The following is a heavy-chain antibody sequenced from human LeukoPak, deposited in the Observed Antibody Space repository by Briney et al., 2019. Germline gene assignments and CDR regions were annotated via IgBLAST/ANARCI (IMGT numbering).Heavy chain of an antibody. D-gene: IGHD4-23*01. CDR3: ARVPYGGTAIDY. V-gene: IGHV4-59*01. CDR2: IYYSGST. Sequence: SETLSLTCTVSGGSISSYYWSWIRQPPGKGLEWFGYIYYSGSTNYNPSLKSRVTISVDTSKNQFSLKLSSVTAADTAVYYCARVPYGGTAIDYWGQGTLVTVSS. CDR1: GGSISSYY. J-gene: IGHJ4*02.